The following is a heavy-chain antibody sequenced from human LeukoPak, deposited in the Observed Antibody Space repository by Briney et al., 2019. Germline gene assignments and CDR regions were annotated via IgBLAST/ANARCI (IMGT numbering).Heavy chain of an antibody. D-gene: IGHD2-15*01. CDR1: GFTFSTYA. Sequence: GGSQRLSCAASGFTFSTYAMHWVRQTPGKGLEYVSAISTNGGGTYYANSVKGRFTISRDNSKNTLYLQMGSLRAEDMAVYYCARYCSGVSCYSAYDYWGQGTLVTVSS. CDR2: ISTNGGGT. CDR3: ARYCSGVSCYSAYDY. V-gene: IGHV3-64*01. J-gene: IGHJ4*02.